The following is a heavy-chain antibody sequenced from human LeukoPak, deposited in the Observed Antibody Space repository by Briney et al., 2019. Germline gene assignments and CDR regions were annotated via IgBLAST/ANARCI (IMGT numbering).Heavy chain of an antibody. V-gene: IGHV3-53*01. J-gene: IGHJ4*02. CDR3: ASLRYSYGPFDY. Sequence: GRSLRLSCAASGLTVSSNYMSWVRQAPGKGLEWVSTIYSGSSTDYADSVKGRFTISRDNSKNTLHLQMNRLRAEDTAVYYCASLRYSYGPFDYWGQGTLVTVSS. CDR1: GLTVSSNY. CDR2: IYSGSST. D-gene: IGHD5-18*01.